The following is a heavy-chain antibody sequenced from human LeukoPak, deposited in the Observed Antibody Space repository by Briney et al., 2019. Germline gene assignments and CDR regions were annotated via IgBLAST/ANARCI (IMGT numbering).Heavy chain of an antibody. Sequence: SVKVSCKASGGTFSSYTISWVRQAPGQGLEWMGRIIPILGIANYAQKFQGRVTITADKSTSTAYMELSSLRPEDTAVYYCAGDGHSSPMVDYWGQGTLVTVSS. J-gene: IGHJ4*02. CDR3: AGDGHSSPMVDY. CDR1: GGTFSSYT. D-gene: IGHD6-13*01. CDR2: IIPILGIA. V-gene: IGHV1-69*04.